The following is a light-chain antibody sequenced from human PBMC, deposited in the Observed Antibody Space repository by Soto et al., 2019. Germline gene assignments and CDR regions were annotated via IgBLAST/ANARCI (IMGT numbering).Light chain of an antibody. Sequence: QSALTQPACVSGSPGQSITISCTGTSSDVGSYNLVSWYQQHPGKAPKLMIYEGSKRPSGVSNRFSGSKSGNTASLTISGLHAEDQADYYCCSYAGSSTFSYVVFGGGTQLTVL. CDR2: EGS. CDR3: CSYAGSSTFSYVV. J-gene: IGLJ2*01. CDR1: SSDVGSYNL. V-gene: IGLV2-23*03.